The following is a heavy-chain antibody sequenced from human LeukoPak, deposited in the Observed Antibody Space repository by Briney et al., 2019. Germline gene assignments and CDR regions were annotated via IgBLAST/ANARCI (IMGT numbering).Heavy chain of an antibody. CDR2: IHHSGAT. CDR3: AREYDYVWIF. V-gene: IGHV4-59*08. CDR1: GGSISSYY. Sequence: SETLSLTCTVSGGSISSYYWTWIRQPPGKGLEWIGSIHHSGATYYNPSLKSRLTISVDTSKNQFSLKLSSVTAADTAMYYCAREYDYVWIFWGQGTLVTVSS. D-gene: IGHD3-16*01. J-gene: IGHJ4*02.